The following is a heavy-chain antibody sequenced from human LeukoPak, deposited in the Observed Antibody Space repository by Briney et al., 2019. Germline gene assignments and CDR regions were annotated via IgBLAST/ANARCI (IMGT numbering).Heavy chain of an antibody. CDR1: GGSISSYY. CDR2: IYYSGST. Sequence: PSETLSLTCTVSGGSISSYYWSWIRQPPGEGLGWIGYIYYSGSTNYDPSLKSRVTISVDTSKNQFSLKLSSVTAADTAVYYCARRAYSSGYYYFDYWGQGTLVTVSS. D-gene: IGHD3-22*01. CDR3: ARRAYSSGYYYFDY. V-gene: IGHV4-59*01. J-gene: IGHJ4*02.